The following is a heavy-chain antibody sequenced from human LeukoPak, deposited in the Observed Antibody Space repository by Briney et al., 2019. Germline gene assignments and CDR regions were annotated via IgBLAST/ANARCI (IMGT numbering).Heavy chain of an antibody. J-gene: IGHJ6*03. Sequence: GASVKVSCKASGYTFTGYYMHWVRQAPGQGLEWMGWINPNSGGTNYAQKLQGRVTMTTDTSTSTAYMELRSLRSDDTAVYYCARESSIAARPLYYYYYMDVWGKGTTVTVSS. CDR2: INPNSGGT. CDR1: GYTFTGYY. D-gene: IGHD6-6*01. CDR3: ARESSIAARPLYYYYYMDV. V-gene: IGHV1-2*02.